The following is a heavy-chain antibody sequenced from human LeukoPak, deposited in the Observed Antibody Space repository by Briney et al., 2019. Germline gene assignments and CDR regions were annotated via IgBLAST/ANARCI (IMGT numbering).Heavy chain of an antibody. D-gene: IGHD1-26*01. CDR3: AKDPLFGGSYPWYFDY. J-gene: IGHJ4*02. V-gene: IGHV3-48*04. Sequence: PGGSLRLSCAASGFRFSSYSMNWVRQAPGKGLEWVSYISHTGSTMSYADSVKGRFTISRDNARNSLHLQMNSLRAEDTAVYYCAKDPLFGGSYPWYFDYWGQGTLVTVSS. CDR2: ISHTGSTM. CDR1: GFRFSSYS.